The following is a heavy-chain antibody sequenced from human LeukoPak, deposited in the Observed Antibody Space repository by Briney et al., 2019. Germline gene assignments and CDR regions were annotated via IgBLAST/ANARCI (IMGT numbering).Heavy chain of an antibody. Sequence: SETLSLTCAVYNGSFSGYYWSWIRQFPEKGLEWIGEVNHGGDTNYNPSLRSRVTISLDTSKNHFSLKLRSVTAADTAIYNCARASWNGGGGFDPWGQGTLVTVSS. J-gene: IGHJ5*02. CDR3: ARASWNGGGGFDP. CDR1: NGSFSGYY. V-gene: IGHV4-34*01. CDR2: VNHGGDT. D-gene: IGHD3-16*01.